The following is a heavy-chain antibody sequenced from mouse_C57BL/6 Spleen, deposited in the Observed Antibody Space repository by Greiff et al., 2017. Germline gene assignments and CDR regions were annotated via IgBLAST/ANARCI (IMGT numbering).Heavy chain of an antibody. J-gene: IGHJ3*01. D-gene: IGHD1-1*01. V-gene: IGHV5-6*01. CDR3: ASPHYYGSSSWFAY. CDR1: GFTFSSYG. CDR2: ISSGGSYT. Sequence: EVQGVESGGDLVKPGGSLKLSCAASGFTFSSYGMSWVRQTPDKRLEWVATISSGGSYTYYPDSVKGRFTISRDNAKNTLYLQMISLKSEDTAVYYCASPHYYGSSSWFAYWGQGTLVTVSA.